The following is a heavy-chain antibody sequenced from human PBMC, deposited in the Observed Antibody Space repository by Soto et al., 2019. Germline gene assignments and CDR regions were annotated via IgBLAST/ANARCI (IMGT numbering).Heavy chain of an antibody. CDR3: ARGRIVGAYDTFDI. CDR1: VFTFSSYW. V-gene: IGHV3-74*01. D-gene: IGHD1-26*01. CDR2: INSDGSNP. Sequence: GGSLRLSCASSVFTFSSYWMHCVRQSPGKWLVWVSRINSDGSNPNYADSVKGRFTISRDKAKNTLYLQMNSLRAEDTAVYFCARGRIVGAYDTFDILGQEIIVSVSS. J-gene: IGHJ3*02.